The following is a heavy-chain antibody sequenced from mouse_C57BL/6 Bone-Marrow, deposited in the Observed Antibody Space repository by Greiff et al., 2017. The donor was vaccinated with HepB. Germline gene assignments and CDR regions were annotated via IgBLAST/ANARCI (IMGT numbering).Heavy chain of an antibody. Sequence: DVKLVESGGGLVKPGGSLKLSCAASGFTFSDYGMHWVRQAPEKGLEWVAYISSGSSTIYYADTVKGRFTISRDNAKNTLFLQMTSLRSEDTAMYYCASPYGSPFAYWGQGTLVTVSA. J-gene: IGHJ3*01. CDR2: ISSGSSTI. CDR3: ASPYGSPFAY. D-gene: IGHD1-1*01. V-gene: IGHV5-17*01. CDR1: GFTFSDYG.